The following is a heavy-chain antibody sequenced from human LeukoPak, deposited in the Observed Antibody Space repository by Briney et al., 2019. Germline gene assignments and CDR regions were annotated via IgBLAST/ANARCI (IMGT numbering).Heavy chain of an antibody. D-gene: IGHD1-26*01. V-gene: IGHV4-59*08. CDR3: ARSGSYGPNFAY. Sequence: PSETLSLTCTVSGGSISSYYWSWIRQSSGKGLEWIGYIYYSGSTNYNSSLKSRVTISVDTSKNQFSLKLSSVTAADTAVYYCARSGSYGPNFAYWGQGTLVTVSS. CDR2: IYYSGST. J-gene: IGHJ4*02. CDR1: GGSISSYY.